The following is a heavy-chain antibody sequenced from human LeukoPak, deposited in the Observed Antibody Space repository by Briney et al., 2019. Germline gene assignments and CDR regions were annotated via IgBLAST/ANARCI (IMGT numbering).Heavy chain of an antibody. J-gene: IGHJ5*02. Sequence: PSETLSLTCAVYGGSFSGYYWSWIRQPPGKGLEWIGEINHSGSTNYNPSLKRRATIPVDTSKNQLSLKLSSVTAADTAVYYCAREQQQLVRGPYNWFDPWGQGTLVTVSS. CDR2: INHSGST. D-gene: IGHD6-13*01. CDR3: AREQQQLVRGPYNWFDP. V-gene: IGHV4-34*01. CDR1: GGSFSGYY.